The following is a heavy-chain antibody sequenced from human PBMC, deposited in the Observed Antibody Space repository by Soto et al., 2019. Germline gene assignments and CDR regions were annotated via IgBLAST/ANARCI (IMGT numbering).Heavy chain of an antibody. J-gene: IGHJ3*01. Sequence: RRLSCTASGFTFSSHGMNWVRQAPGKGLEWVSFLSGSAGITFYADSVKGRFTISRDNSKNTLYLQMNSLRAEDTAVYYCAKDRGIEGSSVRAFDVWGQGTMVTVS. CDR2: LSGSAGIT. V-gene: IGHV3-23*01. CDR1: GFTFSSHG. CDR3: AKDRGIEGSSVRAFDV. D-gene: IGHD1-26*01.